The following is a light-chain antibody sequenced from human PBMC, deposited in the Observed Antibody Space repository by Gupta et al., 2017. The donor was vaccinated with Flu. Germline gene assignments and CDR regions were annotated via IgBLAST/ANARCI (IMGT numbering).Light chain of an antibody. CDR3: PPRDSSGNLAL. Sequence: QKRGLPPGFVIVGKNNRPSGIPDRFSVSSSGNTASLTISGAQAEDEADYYCPPRDSSGNLALFSGGTKLTV. CDR2: GKN. V-gene: IGLV3-19*01. J-gene: IGLJ2*01.